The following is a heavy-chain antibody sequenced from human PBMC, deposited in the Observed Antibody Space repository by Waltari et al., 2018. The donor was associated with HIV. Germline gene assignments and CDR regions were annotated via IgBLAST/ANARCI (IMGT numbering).Heavy chain of an antibody. Sequence: QVQLVQSGSELKKPGASVKVSCKASGYIFTKYAMNWVRQAPGQGLEWMGWINTITGNPTYVQGFTGRFVFSLDTSVSTAYLQISSLKPEDTAVYYCAKLGNYNWLDPWGQGTLVTVSS. CDR1: GYIFTKYA. D-gene: IGHD7-27*01. CDR2: INTITGNP. J-gene: IGHJ5*02. V-gene: IGHV7-4-1*02. CDR3: AKLGNYNWLDP.